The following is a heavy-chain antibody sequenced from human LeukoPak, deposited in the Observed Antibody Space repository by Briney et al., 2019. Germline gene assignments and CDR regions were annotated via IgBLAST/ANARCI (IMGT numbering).Heavy chain of an antibody. J-gene: IGHJ4*02. V-gene: IGHV5-51*01. CDR1: GYRSTNYW. D-gene: IGHD4-23*01. Sequence: GESLKISCKGSGYRSTNYWIACVRQMPGKGLEWMGIIYPGDSDTRYSPSFQAHVTVSADKSISTAYLQWSSLKASDTAMYYCARQRDRGYGGNSADYWGQGTLVTVSS. CDR2: IYPGDSDT. CDR3: ARQRDRGYGGNSADY.